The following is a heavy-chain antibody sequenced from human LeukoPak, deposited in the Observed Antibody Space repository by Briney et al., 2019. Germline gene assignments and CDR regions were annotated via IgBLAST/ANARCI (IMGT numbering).Heavy chain of an antibody. CDR2: IKQDGSEK. V-gene: IGHV3-7*05. J-gene: IGHJ4*02. D-gene: IGHD3-22*01. CDR1: GXTFSSYW. Sequence: GGSLRLSCAASGXTFSSYWMSWVRQAPGKGLEWVANIKQDGSEKYYVDSVKGRFTISRDDAKNSLYLQMNSLRAEDSAVYYCARFRYYDSSGYYYYFDYWGQGTLVTVSS. CDR3: ARFRYYDSSGYYYYFDY.